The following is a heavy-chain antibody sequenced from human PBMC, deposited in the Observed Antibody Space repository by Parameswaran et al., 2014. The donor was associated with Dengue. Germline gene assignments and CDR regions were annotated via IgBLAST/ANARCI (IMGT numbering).Heavy chain of an antibody. CDR3: ARDNGSSWYRAYYYYGMDV. CDR2: IYTSGST. D-gene: IGHD6-13*01. J-gene: IGHJ6*02. Sequence: WIRQPPGKGLEWIGRIYTSGSTNYNPSLKSRVTMSVDTSKNQFSLKLSSVTAADTAVYYCARDNGSSWYRAYYYYGMDVWGQGTTVTVSS. V-gene: IGHV4-4*07.